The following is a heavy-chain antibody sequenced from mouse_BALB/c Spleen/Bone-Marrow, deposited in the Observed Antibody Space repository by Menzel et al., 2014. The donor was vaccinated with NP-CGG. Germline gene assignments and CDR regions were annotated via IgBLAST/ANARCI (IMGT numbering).Heavy chain of an antibody. Sequence: VKLVESGPGLVAPSQSLSITCTVSGFSLTSYGVSWVRQPPGKGLEWLGVIWGDGNTNYHSALISRLSISKDNSKSQVFLKLNSLQTDGTATYYCAKYGNYYYSMDYWGQGTSVTVSS. J-gene: IGHJ4*01. D-gene: IGHD2-10*02. CDR2: IWGDGNT. CDR1: GFSLTSYG. V-gene: IGHV2-3*01. CDR3: AKYGNYYYSMDY.